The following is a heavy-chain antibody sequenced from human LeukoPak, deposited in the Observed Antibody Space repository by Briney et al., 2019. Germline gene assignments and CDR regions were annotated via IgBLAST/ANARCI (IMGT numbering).Heavy chain of an antibody. D-gene: IGHD3-22*01. CDR3: ARGPRGYDSSGYPEFFQH. J-gene: IGHJ1*01. CDR1: GFTFSYYS. Sequence: PGGSLRPSCAASGFTFSYYSMNWVRQAPGKGLEWVSYIRSSSSTIYYADSVKGRFTISRDNAKNSLYLQMNSLRAEDTAVYYCARGPRGYDSSGYPEFFQHWGQGTLVTVSS. CDR2: IRSSSSTI. V-gene: IGHV3-48*01.